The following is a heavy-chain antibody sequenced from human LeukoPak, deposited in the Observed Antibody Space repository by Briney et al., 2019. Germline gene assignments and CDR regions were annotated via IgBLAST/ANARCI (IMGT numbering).Heavy chain of an antibody. CDR2: IYSGGST. J-gene: IGHJ4*02. CDR1: GILVNSNY. Sequence: PGGSLRLSCAASGILVNSNYMSWVRQAPGKGLEWVSVIYSGGSTYYADSVLGRFTISRDNSKNTLYLEMSSLRAEDTALYYCARVNGYSSGYFDYWGQGTLVTVSS. CDR3: ARVNGYSSGYFDY. V-gene: IGHV3-53*01. D-gene: IGHD6-19*01.